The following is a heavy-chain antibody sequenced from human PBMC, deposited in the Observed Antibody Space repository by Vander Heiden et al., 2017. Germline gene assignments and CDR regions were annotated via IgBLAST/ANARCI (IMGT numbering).Heavy chain of an antibody. CDR3: AGVSSASIDY. V-gene: IGHV3-74*01. J-gene: IGHJ4*02. D-gene: IGHD6-6*01. CDR1: GVTFSKDW. Sequence: DVQLVESGGGLVQPGGSLRLSCAASGVTFSKDWMHWVRQAPGKGLVWVSRINLDGSSISYADSVKGRFTISRDNAKKTLYLQMNSLRAEDTAVYDCAGVSSASIDYWGQGTLVTVSS. CDR2: INLDGSSI.